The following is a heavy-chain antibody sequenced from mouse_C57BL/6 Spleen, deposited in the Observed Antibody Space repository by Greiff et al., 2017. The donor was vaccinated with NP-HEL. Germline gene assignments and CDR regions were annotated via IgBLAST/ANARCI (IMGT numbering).Heavy chain of an antibody. CDR3: ARPDGSSHYAMDY. CDR1: GFTFSDYG. CDR2: ISSGSSTI. Sequence: EVKLVESGGGLVKPGGSLKLSCAASGFTFSDYGMHWVRQAPEKGLEWVAYISSGSSTIYYADTVKGRFTISRDNAKNTLFLQMTSLRSEDTAMYYCARPDGSSHYAMDYWGQGTSVTVSS. D-gene: IGHD1-1*01. J-gene: IGHJ4*01. V-gene: IGHV5-17*01.